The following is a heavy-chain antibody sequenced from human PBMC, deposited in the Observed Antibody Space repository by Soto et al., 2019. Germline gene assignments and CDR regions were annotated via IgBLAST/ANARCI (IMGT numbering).Heavy chain of an antibody. CDR2: SHRGVNT. J-gene: IGHJ4*02. CDR1: GFTVSSYY. V-gene: IGHV3-66*01. Sequence: GGSLTVFCATSGFTVSSYYMSWVGQAPGKGLEWVSISHRGVNTCYEDSVKGRFTISIDNSNNMLFLQMNSLRADDTAVYYCARDPGYGLPFLEYLFHRGQGTLVTVSS. D-gene: IGHD3-3*01. CDR3: ARDPGYGLPFLEYLFH.